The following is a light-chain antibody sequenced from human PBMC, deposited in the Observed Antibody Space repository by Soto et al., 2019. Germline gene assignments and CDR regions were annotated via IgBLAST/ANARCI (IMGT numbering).Light chain of an antibody. Sequence: QSVLTQPPSVSAAPGQKVTISCSGSSANIGNNYVSWYQQLPGTAPKLLMYDNDKRPSGIPDRLSGSKSGTSATLGITGLPTGDEADYYCGTWDSSLSAWVFGGGTKLTVL. CDR2: DND. J-gene: IGLJ3*02. CDR1: SANIGNNY. V-gene: IGLV1-51*01. CDR3: GTWDSSLSAWV.